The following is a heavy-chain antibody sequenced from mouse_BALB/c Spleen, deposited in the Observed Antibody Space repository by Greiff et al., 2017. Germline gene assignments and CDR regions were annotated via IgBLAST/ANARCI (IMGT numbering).Heavy chain of an antibody. CDR1: GFTFSDYY. J-gene: IGHJ2*01. CDR2: ISDGGSYT. V-gene: IGHV5-4*02. Sequence: EVQGVESGGGLVKPGGSLKLSCAASGFTFSDYYMYWVRQTPEKRLEWVATISDGGSYTYYPDSVKGRFTISRDNAKNNLYLQMSSLKSEDTAMYYCARGGRGSPFDYWGQGTTLTVSS. CDR3: ARGGRGSPFDY. D-gene: IGHD4-1*01.